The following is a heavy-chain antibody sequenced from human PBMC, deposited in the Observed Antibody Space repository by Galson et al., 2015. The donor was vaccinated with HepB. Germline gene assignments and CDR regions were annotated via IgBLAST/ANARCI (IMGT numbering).Heavy chain of an antibody. CDR2: FYPGDSDT. J-gene: IGHJ6*02. CDR1: GYTFTNHW. CDR3: ARRSSSAAGGRGLDV. D-gene: IGHD6-6*01. Sequence: QSGAEVKKPGDSLKISCKGSGYTFTNHWIAWVRQMPGKGLEWMGIFYPGDSDTRYSPSFQGQVTISADKSISTAYLQWSSLKASDTAVYYCARRSSSAAGGRGLDVWGQGTTVTVSS. V-gene: IGHV5-51*01.